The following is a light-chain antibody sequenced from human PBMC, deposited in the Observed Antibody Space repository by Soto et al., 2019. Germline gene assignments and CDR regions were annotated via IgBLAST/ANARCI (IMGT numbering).Light chain of an antibody. CDR2: YDS. CDR1: NIGSKS. V-gene: IGLV3-21*04. CDR3: QVWDSSSDHVV. Sequence: SSELTQPPSVSVAPGKTARLTCGGNNIGSKSVHWYQQKPGQAPVLVIYYDSDRPSGIPERFSGSNSGNTATLTLSRVEAGDEADYYCQVWDSSSDHVVFGGGTKLTVL. J-gene: IGLJ2*01.